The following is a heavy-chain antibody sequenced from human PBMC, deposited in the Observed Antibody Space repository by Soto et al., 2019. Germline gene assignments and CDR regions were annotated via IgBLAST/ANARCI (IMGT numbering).Heavy chain of an antibody. CDR2: INPSGGST. Sequence: ASVKVSCKASGGTFSSYAISWVRQAPGQGLEWMGIINPSGGSTSYAQKFQGRVTMTRDTSTSTVYMELSSLRSEDTAVYYCARASFYTVTNLCFDYWGQGTLVTVSS. D-gene: IGHD4-4*01. J-gene: IGHJ4*02. CDR3: ARASFYTVTNLCFDY. V-gene: IGHV1-46*01. CDR1: GGTFSSYA.